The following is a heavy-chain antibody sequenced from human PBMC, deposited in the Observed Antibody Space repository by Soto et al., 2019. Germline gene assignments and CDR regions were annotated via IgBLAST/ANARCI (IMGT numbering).Heavy chain of an antibody. D-gene: IGHD3-3*01. Sequence: GGSLRLSCAASGFTFSSYGMHWVRQAPGKGLEWVAVIWYDGSNKYYADSVKGRFTISRDNSKNTLYLQMNSLRAEDTAVYYCAKGPITIFGVVILAYYMDVWGKGTTVTVSS. CDR2: IWYDGSNK. CDR1: GFTFSSYG. V-gene: IGHV3-30*02. J-gene: IGHJ6*03. CDR3: AKGPITIFGVVILAYYMDV.